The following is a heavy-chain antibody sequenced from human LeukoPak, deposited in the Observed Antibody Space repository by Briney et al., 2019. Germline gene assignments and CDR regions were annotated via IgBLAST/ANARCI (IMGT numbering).Heavy chain of an antibody. CDR3: ATPGGRDDSSGYYPSYFDY. CDR2: ISSSSSYI. Sequence: PGGSLRLSCAASGFTFSSYSMNWVRQAPGKGLEWVSSISSSSSYIYYADSVKGRFTISRDNSKNTLYLQMNSLRAEDTAVYYCATPGGRDDSSGYYPSYFDYWGQGTLVTVSS. D-gene: IGHD3-22*01. CDR1: GFTFSSYS. V-gene: IGHV3-21*04. J-gene: IGHJ4*02.